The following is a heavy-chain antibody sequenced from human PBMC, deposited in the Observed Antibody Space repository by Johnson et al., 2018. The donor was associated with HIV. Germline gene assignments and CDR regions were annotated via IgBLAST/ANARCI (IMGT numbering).Heavy chain of an antibody. CDR3: ARDPTTQNSRLTGDFGAFDI. CDR2: FYRNGGST. J-gene: IGHJ3*02. CDR1: GFTLHDYD. D-gene: IGHD7-27*01. V-gene: IGHV3-20*04. Sequence: VQLVESGGGLIHPGGSLRLSCAASGFTLHDYDMSWVRQAPGKGLEWVSGFYRNGGSTGYAASVKGRFTISRDNAKNSLYLQMNSLTVEDSALYYCARDPTTQNSRLTGDFGAFDIWGQGTMVTVSS.